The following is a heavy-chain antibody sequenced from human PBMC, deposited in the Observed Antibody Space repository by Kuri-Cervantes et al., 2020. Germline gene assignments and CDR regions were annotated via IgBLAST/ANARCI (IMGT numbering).Heavy chain of an antibody. CDR1: GFTVSSHA. D-gene: IGHD6-19*01. Sequence: GESLKISCAASGFTVSSHAMSWVRQAPAKGLEWFSAISASGGSTYYADSVKGRFTVSRDNSKNTLYLQMNSLRAEDTAVYYCASPTIAVTGIISGTRNAFDIWGQGTMVTDSS. CDR3: ASPTIAVTGIISGTRNAFDI. CDR2: ISASGGST. V-gene: IGHV3-23*01. J-gene: IGHJ3*02.